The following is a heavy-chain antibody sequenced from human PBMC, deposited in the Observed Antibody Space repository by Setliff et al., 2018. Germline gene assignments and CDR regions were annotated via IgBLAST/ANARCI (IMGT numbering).Heavy chain of an antibody. CDR1: GYTFSANA. V-gene: IGHV1-3*04. CDR2: IYTDNGNT. Sequence: ASVKVSCKASGYTFSANAIHWVRQAPGQRLEWMGFIYTDNGNTKYSKNFQDRVAITRDTSASTACMELSSLTSEDTAVYFCARDSPEMVAPPAAHCFDPWGQGTLVTVSS. CDR3: ARDSPEMVAPPAAHCFDP. D-gene: IGHD2-15*01. J-gene: IGHJ5*02.